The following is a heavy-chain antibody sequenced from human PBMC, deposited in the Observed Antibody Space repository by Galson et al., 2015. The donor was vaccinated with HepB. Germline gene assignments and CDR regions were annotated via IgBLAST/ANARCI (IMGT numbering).Heavy chain of an antibody. V-gene: IGHV1-69*13. D-gene: IGHD1-1*01. Sequence: SVKVSCKASGGTFSSYAISWVRQAPGQGLEWMGGIIPIFGTANYAQKFQGRVTITADESTSTAYMELSSLRSEDTAVYYCARGGQLERRFDYWGQGTLVTVSS. CDR2: IIPIFGTA. CDR1: GGTFSSYA. J-gene: IGHJ4*02. CDR3: ARGGQLERRFDY.